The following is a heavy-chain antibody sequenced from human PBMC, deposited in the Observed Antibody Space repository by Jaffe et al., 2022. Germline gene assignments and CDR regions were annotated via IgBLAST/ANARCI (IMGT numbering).Heavy chain of an antibody. D-gene: IGHD2-2*01. CDR3: ARGPDIVVVPAATSYYYYYMDV. CDR2: IIPILGIA. V-gene: IGHV1-69*02. J-gene: IGHJ6*03. Sequence: QVQLVQSGAEVKKPGSSVKVSCKASGGTFSSYTISWVRQAPGQGLEWMGRIIPILGIANYAQKFQGRVTITADKSTSTAYMELSSLRSEDTAVYYCARGPDIVVVPAATSYYYYYMDVWGKGTTVTVSS. CDR1: GGTFSSYT.